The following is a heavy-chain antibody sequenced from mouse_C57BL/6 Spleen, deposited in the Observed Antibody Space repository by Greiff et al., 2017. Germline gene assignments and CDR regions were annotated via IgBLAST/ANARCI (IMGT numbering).Heavy chain of an antibody. V-gene: IGHV3-8*01. CDR3: ARYPEGLLARYFDV. CDR2: ISYSGST. D-gene: IGHD1-1*01. Sequence: EVQLVESGPGLAKPSQTLSLTCSVTGYSITSDYWTWIRKFPGNKLEYMGYISYSGSTYYNPSLKSRISITRDTSKNQYYLQLNSVTTEDTATYYCARYPEGLLARYFDVWGTGTTVTVSS. J-gene: IGHJ1*03. CDR1: GYSITSDY.